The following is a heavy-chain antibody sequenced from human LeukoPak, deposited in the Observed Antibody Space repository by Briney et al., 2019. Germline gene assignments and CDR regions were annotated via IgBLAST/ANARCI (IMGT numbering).Heavy chain of an antibody. Sequence: ASVKVSCKASGYTFTSYGISWVRQAPGQGLEWMGWISAYNGNTNYAQKLQGRVTMTTDTSTSTAYMELRSLRSDDTAVYYCARTLWFGELLADFDYWGQGTLVTVSS. CDR3: ARTLWFGELLADFDY. CDR1: GYTFTSYG. J-gene: IGHJ4*02. CDR2: ISAYNGNT. V-gene: IGHV1-18*01. D-gene: IGHD3-10*01.